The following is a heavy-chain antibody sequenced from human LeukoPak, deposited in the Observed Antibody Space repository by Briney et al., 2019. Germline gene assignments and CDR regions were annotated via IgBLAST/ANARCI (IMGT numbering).Heavy chain of an antibody. J-gene: IGHJ4*02. Sequence: GGSLRLSCAASGFTFSNAWMSWVRQAPGKGLEWVGRIKSKTDGGTTDYAAPVKGRFTISRDDSKNTLYLKMNSLKTEDTAVYYCTTGSYCSGGSCYLPFDYWGQGTLVTVSS. V-gene: IGHV3-15*01. D-gene: IGHD2-15*01. CDR2: IKSKTDGGTT. CDR1: GFTFSNAW. CDR3: TTGSYCSGGSCYLPFDY.